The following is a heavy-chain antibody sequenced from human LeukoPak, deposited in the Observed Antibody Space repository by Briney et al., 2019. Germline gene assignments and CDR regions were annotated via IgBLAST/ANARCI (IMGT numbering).Heavy chain of an antibody. V-gene: IGHV4-59*01. Sequence: SETLSLTCTVSGGSISNFYWSWIRQPPGKELEWIGYIYYGGSTNYNPSLKSRVTISVDTSKNQLSLKLSSVTAADTAVYYCASHVSYAFDIWGQGTMVTVSS. J-gene: IGHJ3*02. CDR1: GGSISNFY. CDR3: ASHVSYAFDI. CDR2: IYYGGST.